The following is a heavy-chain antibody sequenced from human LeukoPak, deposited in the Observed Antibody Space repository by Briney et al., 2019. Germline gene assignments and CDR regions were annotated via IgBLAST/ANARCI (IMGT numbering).Heavy chain of an antibody. V-gene: IGHV3-23*01. CDR3: AKGVTAMVSPFDY. CDR1: GFTFSSYA. Sequence: GGSLRLSCAASGFTFSSYAMSWVRQAPGKGLEWVSAISGSGGSTYYADSAKGRFTISRDNSKNTLYLQMNSLSAEDAAVYYCAKGVTAMVSPFDYWGQGTLVTVSS. D-gene: IGHD5-18*01. J-gene: IGHJ4*02. CDR2: ISGSGGST.